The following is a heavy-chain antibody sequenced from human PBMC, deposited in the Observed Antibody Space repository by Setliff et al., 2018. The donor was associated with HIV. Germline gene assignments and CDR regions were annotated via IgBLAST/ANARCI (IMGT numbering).Heavy chain of an antibody. CDR1: GYTFTSHT. V-gene: IGHV1-3*03. CDR2: INDGNGDA. J-gene: IGHJ1*01. D-gene: IGHD3-3*01. Sequence: GASVKVSCKASGYTFTSHTIHWLRQAPGQSLEWMGWINDGNGDATYSPEFQDRVAFTRDKSANTAYMQLGSLRSTDRAVYYCARAGMNYDSRTGWWLGPFGLWGRGTVVTVSS. CDR3: ARAGMNYDSRTGWWLGPFGL.